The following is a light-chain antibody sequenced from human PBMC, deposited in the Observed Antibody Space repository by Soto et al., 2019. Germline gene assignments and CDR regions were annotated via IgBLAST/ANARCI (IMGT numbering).Light chain of an antibody. CDR2: GAS. V-gene: IGKV3-15*01. CDR1: QTVRNN. CDR3: QQYNNWPPLT. Sequence: EFVLTQSPGTLSLSPGERANLSCRASQTVRNNYLAWYQQKPGQAPRLLIYGASTRATGIPARFSGSGSGTEFTLTISSLQSEDFAVYYCQQYNNWPPLTFGQGTKVDIK. J-gene: IGKJ1*01.